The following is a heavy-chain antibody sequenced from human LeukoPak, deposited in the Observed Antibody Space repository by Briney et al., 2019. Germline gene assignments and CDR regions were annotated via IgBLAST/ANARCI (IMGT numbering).Heavy chain of an antibody. CDR1: GYTFTGYY. V-gene: IGHV1-2*02. CDR3: ACLGFKGYFDY. Sequence: ASVKVSCKASGYTFTGYYMHWGRQAPGQGLEWMGWINPNSGGANYAQTLQGGVTMTRDTSISPAYRELSRLRSDDTAVYYCACLGFKGYFDYWGQGTLVTVSS. J-gene: IGHJ4*02. D-gene: IGHD1-26*01. CDR2: INPNSGGA.